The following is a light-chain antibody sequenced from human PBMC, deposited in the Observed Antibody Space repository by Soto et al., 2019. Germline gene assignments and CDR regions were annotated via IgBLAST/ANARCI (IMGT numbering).Light chain of an antibody. CDR2: STN. CDR1: SGSVSTSYY. Sequence: QTVVTQEPSFSVSPGGTVTLTCGLSSGSVSTSYYPSWYQQTPGQAPRTLIYSTNSRSSGVPDRFSGSILGDKAALTITGAQADDVSDYYCVLYMGSSWVFGGGTKLTVL. CDR3: VLYMGSSWV. J-gene: IGLJ3*02. V-gene: IGLV8-61*01.